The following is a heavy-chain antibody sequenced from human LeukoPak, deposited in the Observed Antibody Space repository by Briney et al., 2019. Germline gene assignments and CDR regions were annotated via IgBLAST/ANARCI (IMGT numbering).Heavy chain of an antibody. V-gene: IGHV4-59*01. CDR2: IYYSGST. D-gene: IGHD2-15*01. CDR3: ARGDLGYCSGGSCDTPENAFDI. Sequence: SETLSLTCTVSGGSLSSYYWSWIRQPPGKGLEWIGYIYYSGSTNYNPSLKSRVTISVDTSKNQFSLKLSSVTAADTAVYYCARGDLGYCSGGSCDTPENAFDIWGQGTMVTVSS. CDR1: GGSLSSYY. J-gene: IGHJ3*02.